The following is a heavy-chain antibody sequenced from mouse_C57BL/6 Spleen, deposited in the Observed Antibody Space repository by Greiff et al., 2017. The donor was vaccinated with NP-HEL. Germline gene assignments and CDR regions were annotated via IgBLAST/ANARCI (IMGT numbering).Heavy chain of an antibody. CDR2: IYPGDGDT. J-gene: IGHJ2*01. CDR1: GYAFSSYW. Sequence: QVQLQQSGAELVKPGASVKISCKASGYAFSSYWMNWVKQRPGKGLAWIGQIYPGDGDTNYNGKFKGKATLTADKSSSTAYMQLSSLTSEDSAVYDCARGQVRLHYFDYWGQGTTLTVSS. D-gene: IGHD3-2*02. CDR3: ARGQVRLHYFDY. V-gene: IGHV1-80*01.